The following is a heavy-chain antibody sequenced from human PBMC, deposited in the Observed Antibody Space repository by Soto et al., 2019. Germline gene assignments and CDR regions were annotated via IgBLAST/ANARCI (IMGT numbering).Heavy chain of an antibody. V-gene: IGHV3-74*01. CDR1: GSTFSNDW. CDR2: INSDGSST. Sequence: EVQLVESGGGLLQPGGSLRLSCAVSGSTFSNDWMHWVRQAPGKGLVWVSHINSDGSSTNYADFVKGRFTIARDNAKNTVYLQMNSLRADDPAVYYCARDRSYSLDVWGQGTTVTVSS. CDR3: ARDRSYSLDV. J-gene: IGHJ6*02.